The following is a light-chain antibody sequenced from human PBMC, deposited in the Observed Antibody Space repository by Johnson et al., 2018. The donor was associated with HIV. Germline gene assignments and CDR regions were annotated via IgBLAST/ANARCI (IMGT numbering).Light chain of an antibody. CDR2: DNN. CDR3: GTWDSSLSAYV. Sequence: TQPPSVSAAPGQKVTISCSGSSSDIGNNYVSWYQQLPGTAPKLLIYDNNKRPSGIPDRFSASKSGTSATLGITGLQTGDEADYYCGTWDSSLSAYVFGTGTKVTVL. J-gene: IGLJ1*01. V-gene: IGLV1-51*01. CDR1: SSDIGNNY.